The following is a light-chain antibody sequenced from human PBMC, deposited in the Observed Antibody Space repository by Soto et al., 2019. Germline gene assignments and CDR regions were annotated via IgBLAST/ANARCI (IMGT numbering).Light chain of an antibody. CDR3: SSYASSSTV. CDR2: EVS. Sequence: QSALTQPASVSGSPGQSITISCTGTSSDIGGYNYVSWYQQHPGKAPKLIIYEVSNRPSGVSNRFSGSKSGNTASLTISGXXXXXXXXXXCSSYASSSTVFAGGTKLTVL. V-gene: IGLV2-14*01. CDR1: SSDIGGYNY. J-gene: IGLJ2*01.